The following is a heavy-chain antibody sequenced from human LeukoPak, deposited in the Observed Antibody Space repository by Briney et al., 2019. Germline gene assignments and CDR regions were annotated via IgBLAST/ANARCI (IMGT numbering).Heavy chain of an antibody. CDR1: GFTFSAYH. V-gene: IGHV3-11*01. J-gene: IGHJ4*02. CDR3: ARDPLDTAMVRVFDY. CDR2: ISTTGTTI. D-gene: IGHD5-18*01. Sequence: PGGSLRLSCAASGFTFSAYHINWVRQAPGKGLEWISYISTTGTTIHYADSVKGRFTISRDNAKNSLYLQMNSLRAEDTAVYYCARDPLDTAMVRVFDYWGQGTLVTVSS.